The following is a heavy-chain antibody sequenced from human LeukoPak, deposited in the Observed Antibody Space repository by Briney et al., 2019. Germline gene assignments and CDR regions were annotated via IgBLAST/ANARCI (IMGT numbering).Heavy chain of an antibody. V-gene: IGHV3-15*01. J-gene: IGHJ6*03. D-gene: IGHD2-2*01. Sequence: PGGSLRLSCAASGFTFSNAWMSWVRRAPGKGLEWVGRIKSKTDGGTTDYAAPVKGRFTISRDDSKNTLYLQMNSLKTEDTAVYYCTTFIVVVPAAENYYMDVWGKGTTVTVSS. CDR3: TTFIVVVPAAENYYMDV. CDR2: IKSKTDGGTT. CDR1: GFTFSNAW.